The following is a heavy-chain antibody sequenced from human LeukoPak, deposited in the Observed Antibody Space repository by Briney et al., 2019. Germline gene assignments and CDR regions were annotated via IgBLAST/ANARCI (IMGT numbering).Heavy chain of an antibody. CDR3: AREGAGYSTLDY. J-gene: IGHJ4*02. CDR1: GYTFTSYG. CDR2: IIPIFGTA. V-gene: IGHV1-69*13. D-gene: IGHD3-9*01. Sequence: SVKVSCKASGYTFTSYGISWVRQAPGQGLEWMGGIIPIFGTANYAQKFQGRVTITADESTSTAYMELSSLRSEDTAVYYCAREGAGYSTLDYWGQGTLVTVSS.